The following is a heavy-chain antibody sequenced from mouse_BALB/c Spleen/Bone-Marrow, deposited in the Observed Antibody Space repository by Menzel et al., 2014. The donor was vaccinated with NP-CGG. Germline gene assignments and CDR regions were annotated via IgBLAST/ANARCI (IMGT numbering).Heavy chain of an antibody. J-gene: IGHJ4*01. CDR1: GFSLTSYG. Sequence: VMLVESGPGLVAPSQSLSITCTVSGFSLTSYGVHWVRQPPGKVLEWLGVIWAGGSTNYNSALMSRLSISKDNSRSQVFLKMNSLQTDDTAMYYCARGSYYEGAMDYWGQGTSVTVSS. V-gene: IGHV2-9*02. CDR3: ARGSYYEGAMDY. CDR2: IWAGGST. D-gene: IGHD1-1*01.